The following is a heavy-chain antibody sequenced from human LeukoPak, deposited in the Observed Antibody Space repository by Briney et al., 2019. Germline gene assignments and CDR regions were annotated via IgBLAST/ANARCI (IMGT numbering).Heavy chain of an antibody. Sequence: GGSLRLSCSASGFAFSSFAMHWVRQAPGKGLEYVSVIRSNGENTDYADSVKGRFTISRDNSKNTLYLQMSSLRPEDTAVYYCVKVNGAGGSYGYYFEHWGQGTLVTVSS. D-gene: IGHD6-19*01. CDR1: GFAFSSFA. J-gene: IGHJ4*02. V-gene: IGHV3-64D*09. CDR3: VKVNGAGGSYGYYFEH. CDR2: IRSNGENT.